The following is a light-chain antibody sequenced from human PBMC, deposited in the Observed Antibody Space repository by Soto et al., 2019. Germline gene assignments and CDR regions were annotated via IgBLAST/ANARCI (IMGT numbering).Light chain of an antibody. Sequence: EIVLTQSPGTLSLSPGERATLSCRASQSVSSSYLAWYQQKPGQAPRLLLYGASSRATGIPDRFSGSGSGTDFTLTISRLEPEDFALYYCQQYGSSPPRTFGQGTKVEIK. V-gene: IGKV3-20*01. J-gene: IGKJ1*01. CDR2: GAS. CDR3: QQYGSSPPRT. CDR1: QSVSSSY.